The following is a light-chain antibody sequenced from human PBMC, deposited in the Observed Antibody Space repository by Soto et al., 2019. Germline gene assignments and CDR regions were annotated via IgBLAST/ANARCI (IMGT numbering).Light chain of an antibody. J-gene: IGKJ3*01. Sequence: EIVMTQSPATLSVSPGERATLSCRASQSVSSNLAWYQQKPGQAPRLLIYGASTRATGIPARFSGSGSGTDFTLTISRLEPEDFAVYYCQQYGEFTFGPGTKVDIK. CDR2: GAS. CDR3: QQYGEFT. CDR1: QSVSSN. V-gene: IGKV3-15*01.